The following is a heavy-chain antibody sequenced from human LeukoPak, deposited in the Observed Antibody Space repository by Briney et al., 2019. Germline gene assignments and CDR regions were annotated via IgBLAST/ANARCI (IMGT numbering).Heavy chain of an antibody. J-gene: IGHJ4*02. Sequence: PGGSLRLSCAASGFTVSSNYMSWVRQAPGKGLEWVSVIYSGGSTYYADSVKGRFTISRDNSKNTLYLQMNSLRAEDTAVYYCAKLSNRNYYDSSGYPDYWGQGTLVTVSS. CDR3: AKLSNRNYYDSSGYPDY. D-gene: IGHD3-22*01. V-gene: IGHV3-53*01. CDR2: IYSGGST. CDR1: GFTVSSNY.